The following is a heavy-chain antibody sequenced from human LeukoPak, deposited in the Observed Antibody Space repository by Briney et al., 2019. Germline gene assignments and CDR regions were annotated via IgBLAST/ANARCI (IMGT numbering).Heavy chain of an antibody. Sequence: PSETLSLTCTVSGGSISGYYWVWIRQPPGKGLEWIGYIYYSGNTNYNPSLKSRVTISVDTSKNQFSLKLTSATAADTAIYFCARWKYVGYERTFDYWGQGTLVTVSS. J-gene: IGHJ4*02. CDR3: ARWKYVGYERTFDY. D-gene: IGHD5-12*01. CDR1: GGSISGYY. V-gene: IGHV4-59*01. CDR2: IYYSGNT.